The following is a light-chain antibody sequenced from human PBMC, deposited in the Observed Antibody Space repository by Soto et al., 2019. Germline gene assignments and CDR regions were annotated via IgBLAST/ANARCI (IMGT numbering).Light chain of an antibody. CDR2: GAS. J-gene: IGKJ1*01. Sequence: DIQMTQSPSSLSASVGDRVTISCRASHTIGNNLNWFQQKPGKAPDLLIFGASSLQSGVPSRFSGTGSGTDFTLTISSLHPEDFAAYYCQQTYTTPWTFGRGTKVDIK. CDR3: QQTYTTPWT. V-gene: IGKV1-39*01. CDR1: HTIGNN.